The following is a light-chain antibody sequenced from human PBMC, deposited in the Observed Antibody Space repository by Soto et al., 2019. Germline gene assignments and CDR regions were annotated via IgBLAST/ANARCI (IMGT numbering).Light chain of an antibody. V-gene: IGKV3-20*01. CDR1: QSVSSSY. CDR2: GAS. CDR3: QPYGSAPLT. Sequence: EIGLTQSPGTLPLSPGERATLSRRASQSVSSSYLAWYQQRPGQAPRLLIYGASSRATGIPDRLSGSGAGTDFTATHRRLGPEDFAVYYCQPYGSAPLTFGGGTKVEI. J-gene: IGKJ4*02.